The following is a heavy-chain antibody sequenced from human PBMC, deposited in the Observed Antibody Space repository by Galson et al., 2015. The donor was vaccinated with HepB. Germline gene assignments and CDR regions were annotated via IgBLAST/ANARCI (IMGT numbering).Heavy chain of an antibody. CDR3: ARDRPSGGPVAGTRDDAFDI. D-gene: IGHD6-19*01. Sequence: SVKVSCKASGYTFTSYGISWVRQAPGQGLEWMGWISAYNGNTNYAQKLQGRVTMTTDTSTSTAYMELRSLRSDDTAVYYCARDRPSGGPVAGTRDDAFDIWGQGTMVTVSS. CDR2: ISAYNGNT. CDR1: GYTFTSYG. V-gene: IGHV1-18*01. J-gene: IGHJ3*02.